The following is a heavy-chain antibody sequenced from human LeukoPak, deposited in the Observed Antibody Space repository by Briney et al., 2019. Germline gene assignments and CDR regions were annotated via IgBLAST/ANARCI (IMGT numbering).Heavy chain of an antibody. CDR3: AKNRGANYYNYYMDV. CDR2: IGGGGRDT. V-gene: IGHV3-23*01. CDR1: GFTFSTYA. Sequence: GGSLRLSCAASGFTFSTYAMSWVRQAPGKGLEWLSTIGGGGRDTFYADSVKGRFTVSRDNSKNTLYLQMSSPRAEDTAVYFCAKNRGANYYNYYMDVWGKGTTVTVSS. D-gene: IGHD4/OR15-4a*01. J-gene: IGHJ6*03.